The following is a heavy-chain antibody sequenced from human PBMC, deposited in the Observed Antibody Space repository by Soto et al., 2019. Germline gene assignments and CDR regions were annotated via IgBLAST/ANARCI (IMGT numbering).Heavy chain of an antibody. Sequence: QVHLEQSGAEVKKPGSSVKVSCKASGGIFKTDAVAWVRQAPGQGLEWVGGLTPLYGTANYAQKFQGRVTITADESTGAAYMGVSSLRGKDTAVYYCVRDLTLGYRSGGYGFDVWGQGTMVTVSS. CDR1: GGIFKTDA. CDR3: VRDLTLGYRSGGYGFDV. CDR2: LTPLYGTA. V-gene: IGHV1-69*01. J-gene: IGHJ3*01. D-gene: IGHD5-18*01.